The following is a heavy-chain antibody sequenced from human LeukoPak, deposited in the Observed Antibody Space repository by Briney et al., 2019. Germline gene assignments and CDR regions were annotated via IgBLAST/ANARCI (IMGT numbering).Heavy chain of an antibody. CDR1: GGTFSSYA. Sequence: SVKVSCKASGGTFSSYAISWVRQAPGQGLEWMGGIIPIFGTANYAQKFQGRVAITADESTSTAYMELSSLRSEDTAVYYCARAYCGGDCYTYRNWFDPWGQGTLVTVSS. J-gene: IGHJ5*02. CDR2: IIPIFGTA. CDR3: ARAYCGGDCYTYRNWFDP. D-gene: IGHD2-21*01. V-gene: IGHV1-69*01.